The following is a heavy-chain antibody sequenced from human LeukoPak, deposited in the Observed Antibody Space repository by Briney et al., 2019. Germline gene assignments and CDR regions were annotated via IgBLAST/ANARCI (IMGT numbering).Heavy chain of an antibody. J-gene: IGHJ5*02. CDR1: GFTFSSYE. CDR3: ARSVIVDWFDP. CDR2: ISSDSNYI. V-gene: IGHV3-21*01. Sequence: GGSLRLSCAASGFTFSSYEMNWVRQAPGKGLEWVSSISSDSNYIYYADSVKGRFTISRDNAKNSLYLQMNSLRAEDTAVYYCARSVIVDWFDPWGQGTLVTVSS. D-gene: IGHD2/OR15-2a*01.